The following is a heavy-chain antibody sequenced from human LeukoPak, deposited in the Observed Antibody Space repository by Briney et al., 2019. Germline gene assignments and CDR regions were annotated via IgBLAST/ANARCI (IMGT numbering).Heavy chain of an antibody. CDR1: GITFSRYG. Sequence: GGSLRLSCAASGITFSRYGMHWVRQAPGKGLGWVGVISYDGSDKYYADSVKGRFTISRDNSKNTLYLQMNSLRAEDTAVYYCVRDLDSYFDYWGQGTLVTVSS. J-gene: IGHJ4*02. V-gene: IGHV3-33*05. D-gene: IGHD5/OR15-5a*01. CDR3: VRDLDSYFDY. CDR2: ISYDGSDK.